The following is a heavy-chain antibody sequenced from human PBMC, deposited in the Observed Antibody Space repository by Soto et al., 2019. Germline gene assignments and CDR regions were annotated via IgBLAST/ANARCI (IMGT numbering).Heavy chain of an antibody. J-gene: IGHJ4*02. CDR2: IYWDGES. V-gene: IGHV2-5*02. Sequence: QITLKEAGPTLVKPTETLTLTCTFSGFSFTTTRMGVGWTRQPPGKALGWLAIIYWDGESRYNPLLRRRLTLTEDTTKNPVVLTMTNMDPQDTATYYCAHRDSTGTTTYFDSWGQGIPVTVAS. CDR3: AHRDSTGTTTYFDS. CDR1: GFSFTTTRMG. D-gene: IGHD1-1*01.